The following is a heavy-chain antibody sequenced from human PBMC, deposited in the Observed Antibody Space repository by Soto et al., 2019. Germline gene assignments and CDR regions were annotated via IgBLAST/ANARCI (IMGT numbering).Heavy chain of an antibody. D-gene: IGHD1-7*01. Sequence: QVQLVQSGAEVKKPGASVKVSCKASGYTFTSYDINWARQATGQGLEWMGWMNPNSGNTGYAQKFQGRVTMTRNTSISTGYMELSSLRSEDTAAYYCARGKSHNWNYLGRGDYWGQGTLVTVSS. CDR1: GYTFTSYD. V-gene: IGHV1-8*01. CDR2: MNPNSGNT. CDR3: ARGKSHNWNYLGRGDY. J-gene: IGHJ4*02.